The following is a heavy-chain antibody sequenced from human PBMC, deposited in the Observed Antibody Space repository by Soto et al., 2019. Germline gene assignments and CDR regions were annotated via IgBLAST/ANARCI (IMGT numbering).Heavy chain of an antibody. D-gene: IGHD2-2*01. CDR2: INPNSGGT. J-gene: IGHJ6*02. CDR1: GYTFTGYY. CDR3: ARDSVVPAAELGLYYYYYGMDV. V-gene: IGHV1-2*02. Sequence: QVQLVQSGAEVKKPGASVKVSCKASGYTFTGYYMHWVRQAPGQGLEWMGWINPNSGGTNYAQKFQGRVTMTRDTSISTAYMELSRLRSEDTAVYYCARDSVVPAAELGLYYYYYGMDVWGQGTTVTVSS.